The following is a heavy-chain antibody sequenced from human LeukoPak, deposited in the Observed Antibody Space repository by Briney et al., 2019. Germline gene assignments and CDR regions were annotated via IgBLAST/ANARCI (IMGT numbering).Heavy chain of an antibody. D-gene: IGHD2-2*01. CDR2: IIPIFGTA. J-gene: IGHJ4*02. Sequence: RRASVKVSCKASGGSFSTYSINWVRQAPGQGLEWVGGIIPIFGTANYAQKFQGRVTITADESTSTAYMEINSVRSEDTAVYFCARGKEILVIPAAILLDNWGQGTLITVSS. V-gene: IGHV1-69*13. CDR1: GGSFSTYS. CDR3: ARGKEILVIPAAILLDN.